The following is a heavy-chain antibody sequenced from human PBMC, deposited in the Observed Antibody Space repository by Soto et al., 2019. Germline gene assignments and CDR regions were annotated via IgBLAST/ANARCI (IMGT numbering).Heavy chain of an antibody. V-gene: IGHV3-23*01. Sequence: GGSLRLSCAASGFTFSSYAMSWVRQAPEKGLEWVSAISGCGGSTYYADSVKGRFTISRDNSKNTLYLQMNSLRAEDTAVYYCAKGNYYGSGSPFWFDPWGQGTLVTVSS. CDR1: GFTFSSYA. D-gene: IGHD3-10*01. J-gene: IGHJ5*02. CDR3: AKGNYYGSGSPFWFDP. CDR2: ISGCGGST.